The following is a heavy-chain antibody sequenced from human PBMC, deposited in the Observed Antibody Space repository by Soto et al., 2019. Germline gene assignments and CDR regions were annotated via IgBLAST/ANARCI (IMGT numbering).Heavy chain of an antibody. V-gene: IGHV3-64*01. J-gene: IGHJ4*02. Sequence: EVQLVESGGGLVQPGGSLRLSCAASGFTFSSYAMHWVRQAPGKGLEYVSAISSNGGSTYYANSVKGRFTISRDNSKNTLYLQMGSLRAEDMAVYYCASGGNYYDSSGYCRPSFVDYWGQGTLVTVSS. CDR2: ISSNGGST. D-gene: IGHD3-22*01. CDR3: ASGGNYYDSSGYCRPSFVDY. CDR1: GFTFSSYA.